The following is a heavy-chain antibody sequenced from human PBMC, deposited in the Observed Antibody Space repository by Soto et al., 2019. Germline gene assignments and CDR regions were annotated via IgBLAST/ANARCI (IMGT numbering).Heavy chain of an antibody. J-gene: IGHJ4*02. Sequence: QLVESGGGLVQPGGSLRLSCAASGFTFSDYPMNWVRQAPGKGLEWVSSIRTISSAIYFADSVRGRFTISRDNARNSRYLQMTSLRDEDSAVYYCARETPSFASWVQGTLVTVSS. CDR2: IRTISSAI. CDR3: ARETPSFAS. V-gene: IGHV3-48*02. CDR1: GFTFSDYP.